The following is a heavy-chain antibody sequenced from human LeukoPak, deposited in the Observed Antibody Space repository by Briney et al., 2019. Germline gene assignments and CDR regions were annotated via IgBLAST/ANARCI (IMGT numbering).Heavy chain of an antibody. J-gene: IGHJ4*02. CDR1: GFTFSSYE. V-gene: IGHV3-48*03. CDR3: ARSDRATDFDY. D-gene: IGHD1-26*01. CDR2: ISSSGSTI. Sequence: GGSLRLSCAASGFTFSSYEMNWVRQAPGKGLEWVSYISSSGSTIYYADSVKGRFTISRDNAKNSLYLQMNSLRAEDTAVYYCARSDRATDFDYWGQGTLVTVSS.